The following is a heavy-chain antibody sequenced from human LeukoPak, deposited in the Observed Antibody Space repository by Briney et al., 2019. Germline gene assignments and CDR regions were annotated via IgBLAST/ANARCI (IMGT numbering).Heavy chain of an antibody. CDR1: GFTFSDYY. J-gene: IGHJ4*02. CDR2: ISSSGSTI. D-gene: IGHD3-22*01. Sequence: GGSLRLSCAASGFTFSDYYMSWIRQAPGKGLEWVSYISSSGSTIYYADSVKGRFTISRDNSKNTLFLQMNSLRGEDTAVYYCARVNPIVSDRSGFMGFDYWGQGTLVTVSS. CDR3: ARVNPIVSDRSGFMGFDY. V-gene: IGHV3-11*04.